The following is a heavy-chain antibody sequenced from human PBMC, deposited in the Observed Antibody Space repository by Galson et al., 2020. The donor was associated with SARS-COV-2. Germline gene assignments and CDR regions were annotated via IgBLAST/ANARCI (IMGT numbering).Heavy chain of an antibody. CDR3: AKINHGSGSKYYFDY. CDR1: GFTFSSYA. Sequence: GESLKISCAASGFTFSSYAMSWVRQAPGKGLEWVSAISGSGGSTYYADSVKGRFTISRDNSKNTLYLQMNSLRAEDTAVYYCAKINHGSGSKYYFDYWGQGTLVTVSS. V-gene: IGHV3-23*01. CDR2: ISGSGGST. J-gene: IGHJ4*02. D-gene: IGHD3-10*01.